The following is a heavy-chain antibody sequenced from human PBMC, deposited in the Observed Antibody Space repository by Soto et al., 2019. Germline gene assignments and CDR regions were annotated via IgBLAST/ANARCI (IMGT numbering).Heavy chain of an antibody. Sequence: PGGSLRLSCAASGFTFSSYGMHWVRQAPGKGLEWVAVISYDGSNKYYADSVKGRFTISRDNPKNTLYLQMNSLRAEDTAVYYCAKEWRSLLWYWEPQDYWGQGTLVTVS. CDR2: ISYDGSNK. J-gene: IGHJ4*02. V-gene: IGHV3-30*18. D-gene: IGHD3-10*01. CDR1: GFTFSSYG. CDR3: AKEWRSLLWYWEPQDY.